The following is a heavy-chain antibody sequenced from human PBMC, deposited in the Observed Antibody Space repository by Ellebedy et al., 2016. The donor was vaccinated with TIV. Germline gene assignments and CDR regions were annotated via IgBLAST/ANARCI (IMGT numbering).Heavy chain of an antibody. CDR2: MYYSGST. D-gene: IGHD4-17*01. V-gene: IGHV4-39*07. CDR3: ARSEADYGASLFDH. J-gene: IGHJ4*02. Sequence: SETLSLXCTVSGGSISSRRSHWGWIRQPPGKGLEWIGSMYYSGSTNYNPSLKSRVTISVDTSKNQISLKLSSVTAADTAVYYCARSEADYGASLFDHWGQGTLVTVSS. CDR1: GGSISSRRSH.